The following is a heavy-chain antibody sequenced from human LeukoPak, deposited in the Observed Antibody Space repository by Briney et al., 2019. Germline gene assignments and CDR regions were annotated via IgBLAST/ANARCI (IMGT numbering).Heavy chain of an antibody. CDR2: IYHSGST. CDR1: GYSISSGYY. J-gene: IGHJ4*02. CDR3: ARMGLRRGGVVDFDY. Sequence: PSETLSLTCAVSGYSISSGYYWGWIRQPPGRGLDGMGSIYHSGSTYYNPSLKSRVTISVDTSKNQFSLKLSSVTAADTAVYYCARMGLRRGGVVDFDYWGQGTLVTVSS. D-gene: IGHD2-15*01. V-gene: IGHV4-38-2*01.